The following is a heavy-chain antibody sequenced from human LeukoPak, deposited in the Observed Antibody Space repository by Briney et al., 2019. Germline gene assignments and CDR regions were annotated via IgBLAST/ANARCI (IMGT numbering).Heavy chain of an antibody. CDR2: IYPGDSDT. J-gene: IGHJ6*03. CDR3: ARLGYPYYYYMDV. V-gene: IGHV5-51*01. D-gene: IGHD2-15*01. Sequence: GESLKISCKGSGYSFTSYWIGWVRPMPGKGLEWMGIIYPGDSDTRYSPSFQGQVTISADKSISTAYLQWSSLKASDTAMYYCARLGYPYYYYMDVWGKGTTVTVSS. CDR1: GYSFTSYW.